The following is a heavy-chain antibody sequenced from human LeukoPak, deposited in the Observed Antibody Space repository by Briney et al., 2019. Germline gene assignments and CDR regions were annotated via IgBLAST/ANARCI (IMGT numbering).Heavy chain of an antibody. CDR1: GFTFSSYG. J-gene: IGHJ5*02. Sequence: GGSLRLSCAASGFTFSSYGMHWVRQAPGKGLEWVAIIWYDGSNKYYSDSVKGRFTISRDNSKNTLFLQMNSLRAEDTAVYYCAKEAYYDFWSGYWRGFDPWGQGTLVTVSS. D-gene: IGHD3-3*01. V-gene: IGHV3-33*06. CDR3: AKEAYYDFWSGYWRGFDP. CDR2: IWYDGSNK.